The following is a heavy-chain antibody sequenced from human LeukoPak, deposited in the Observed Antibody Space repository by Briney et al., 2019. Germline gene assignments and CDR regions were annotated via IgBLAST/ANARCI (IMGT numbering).Heavy chain of an antibody. J-gene: IGHJ4*02. Sequence: SETLSLTCAVYGGSFSGYYWSWIRQPPGKGLEWIGEINHSGSTNYNPSLKSRVAISVDTSKNQFSLKLSSVTAADTAVYYCASSIAVAGPVDYWGQETLVTVSS. V-gene: IGHV4-34*01. D-gene: IGHD6-19*01. CDR1: GGSFSGYY. CDR3: ASSIAVAGPVDY. CDR2: INHSGST.